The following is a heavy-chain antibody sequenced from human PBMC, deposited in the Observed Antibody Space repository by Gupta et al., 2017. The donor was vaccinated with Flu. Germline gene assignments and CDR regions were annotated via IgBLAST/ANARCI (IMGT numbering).Heavy chain of an antibody. CDR3: ARMVGYSAKQVRLDY. CDR1: GYTFISYD. D-gene: IGHD2-15*01. V-gene: IGHV1-8*01. Sequence: QVQLVQSGAAVKKPGASVKVSCKASGYTFISYDINWVRQAPGQGLEWMGWMNPNKDNTGYAQKFQGRVTMTRDTSISTFYMELSSLRSEDTAVYYCARMVGYSAKQVRLDYWGQGTLVTVSS. CDR2: MNPNKDNT. J-gene: IGHJ4*02.